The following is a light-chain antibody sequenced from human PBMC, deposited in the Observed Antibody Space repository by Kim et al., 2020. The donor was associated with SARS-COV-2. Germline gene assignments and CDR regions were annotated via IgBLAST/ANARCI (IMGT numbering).Light chain of an antibody. Sequence: QSVLTQPPSVSAAPGQKVTISCSGSTSNIGSNYVSWYQQLPGTAPKLLTYDNNKRPSGIPDRFSGSKSGTSATLGITGLQTGDEADYYCGTWDSSLSAAVFGGVTRVTVL. V-gene: IGLV1-51*01. CDR2: DNN. CDR1: TSNIGSNY. J-gene: IGLJ2*01. CDR3: GTWDSSLSAAV.